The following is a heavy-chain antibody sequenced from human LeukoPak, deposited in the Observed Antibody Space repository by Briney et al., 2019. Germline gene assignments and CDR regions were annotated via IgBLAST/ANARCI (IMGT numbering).Heavy chain of an antibody. V-gene: IGHV3-23*01. D-gene: IGHD2-21*02. CDR1: GFTFSSYA. J-gene: IGHJ4*02. CDR2: ITSSGGRT. Sequence: GGSLRLSCAASGFTFSSYAMSWVRQAPGKGLEWVSTITSSGGRTYYADSVKGRFTISRDNSKNTLYPQMNSLRVEDTAVYYCANARLVVTAAEYWGQGTLVTVSS. CDR3: ANARLVVTAAEY.